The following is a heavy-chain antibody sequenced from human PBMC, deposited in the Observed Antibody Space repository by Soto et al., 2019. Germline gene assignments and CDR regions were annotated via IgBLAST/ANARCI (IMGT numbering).Heavy chain of an antibody. Sequence: SETLSLTCTVSGGSVSSGAYYWTWIRQRPGKGLEWIGYIYYSGSTYYSPSLKSRLSISLDTSKNQFSLRLSSVTASDTAMYYCAKGGTYYFDSWGQGIVVTVSS. J-gene: IGHJ4*02. V-gene: IGHV4-31*03. CDR3: AKGGTYYFDS. D-gene: IGHD3-16*01. CDR2: IYYSGST. CDR1: GGSVSSGAYY.